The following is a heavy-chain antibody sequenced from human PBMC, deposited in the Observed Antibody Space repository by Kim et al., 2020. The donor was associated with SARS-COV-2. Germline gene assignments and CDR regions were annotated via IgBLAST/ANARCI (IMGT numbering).Heavy chain of an antibody. CDR3: AKDSAVAGKSPFDY. CDR2: ISYDGSNK. Sequence: GGSLRLSCAASGFTFSSYGMHWVRQAPGKGLEWVAVISYDGSNKYYADSVKGRFTISRDNSKNTLYLQMNSLRAEDTAVYYCAKDSAVAGKSPFDYWGQG. J-gene: IGHJ4*02. V-gene: IGHV3-30*18. CDR1: GFTFSSYG. D-gene: IGHD6-19*01.